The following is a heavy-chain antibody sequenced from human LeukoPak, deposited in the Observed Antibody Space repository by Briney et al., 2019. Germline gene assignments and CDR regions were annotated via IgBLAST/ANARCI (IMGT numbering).Heavy chain of an antibody. Sequence: GGSLRLSCAASVFTFSSYEMNCVRQAPGKGLEWGSYISSSGTTIYYADSVKGRFTISRDNAKNSLYLQMQSLRAEDTAVYYCARCVGGMYRAFDIWGQGTMVTVSS. CDR3: ARCVGGMYRAFDI. J-gene: IGHJ3*02. D-gene: IGHD2-15*01. CDR2: ISSSGTTI. V-gene: IGHV3-48*03. CDR1: VFTFSSYE.